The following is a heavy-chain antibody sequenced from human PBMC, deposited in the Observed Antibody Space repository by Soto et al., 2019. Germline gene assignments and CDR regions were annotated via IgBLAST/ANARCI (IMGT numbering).Heavy chain of an antibody. V-gene: IGHV1-69*13. CDR1: GGTFSSYA. Sequence: SVKVSCKASGGTFSSYAISWVRQAPGQGLEWMGGIIPIFGTANYAQKFQGRVTITADESTSTAYMELSSLRSEDMAVYYCAGAYYDSSGLFDPWGQGTLVTVSS. CDR2: IIPIFGTA. CDR3: AGAYYDSSGLFDP. D-gene: IGHD3-22*01. J-gene: IGHJ5*02.